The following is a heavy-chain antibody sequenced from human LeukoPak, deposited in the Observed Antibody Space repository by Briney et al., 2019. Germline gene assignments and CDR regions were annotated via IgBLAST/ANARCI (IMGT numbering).Heavy chain of an antibody. CDR2: ISYDGSDK. CDR3: ARPFMYYYGSETYYWFDR. Sequence: GGSLRLSCAASGFTFSSHGMHWVRQAPGKGLEWVAVISYDGSDKYCADSVKGRFTISRDNSKNTLYLQMNSLRAEDTAMYYCARPFMYYYGSETYYWFDRWGQGTLVTVSS. D-gene: IGHD3-10*01. V-gene: IGHV3-30*03. J-gene: IGHJ5*02. CDR1: GFTFSSHG.